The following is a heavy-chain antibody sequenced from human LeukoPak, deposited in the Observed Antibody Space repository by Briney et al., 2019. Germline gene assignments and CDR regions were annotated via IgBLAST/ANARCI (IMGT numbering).Heavy chain of an antibody. CDR1: GFTFSDYY. CDR3: ARDVELPYKRGYYMDV. Sequence: GGSLRLSCAASGFTFSDYYMSWIRQAPGKGLEWVSYISSSGSTIYYADSVKGGFTISRDNAKNSLYLQMNSLRAEDTAVYYCARDVELPYKRGYYMDVWGKGTTVTVSS. V-gene: IGHV3-11*01. J-gene: IGHJ6*03. D-gene: IGHD2-2*02. CDR2: ISSSGSTI.